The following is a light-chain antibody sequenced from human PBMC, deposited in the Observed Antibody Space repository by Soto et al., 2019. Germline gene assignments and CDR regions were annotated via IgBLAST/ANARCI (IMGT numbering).Light chain of an antibody. V-gene: IGKV2-28*01. CDR1: QSLLDSDGYKY. J-gene: IGKJ4*01. CDR3: MQALQTPLT. Sequence: DIVMTQSPLYLPVNPGEPASISCRSSQSLLDSDGYKYLDWYLQKPGQSPQLLIYLGSNRASGVPDRFSGSGSGTDFTLRISRVEAEDVGVYYCMQALQTPLTFGGGTRLEIK. CDR2: LGS.